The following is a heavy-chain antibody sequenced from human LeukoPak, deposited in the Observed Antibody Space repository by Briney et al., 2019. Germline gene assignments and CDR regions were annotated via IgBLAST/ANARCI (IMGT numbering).Heavy chain of an antibody. CDR1: GGSFSGYY. CDR3: ARGQASSGYFRYFDY. Sequence: SETLSLTCAVYGGSFSGYYWSWIRQPPGKGLEWIGEINHSGSTNYNPSLKSRVTISVDTSKNQFSLKLSSVTAADTAVYYCARGQASSGYFRYFDYWGQGTLVTVSS. CDR2: INHSGST. V-gene: IGHV4-34*01. D-gene: IGHD3-22*01. J-gene: IGHJ4*02.